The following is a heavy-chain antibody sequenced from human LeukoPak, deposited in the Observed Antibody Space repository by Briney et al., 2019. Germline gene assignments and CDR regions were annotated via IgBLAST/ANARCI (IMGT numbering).Heavy chain of an antibody. Sequence: GGSLRLSCAASGFTFSPYGMSWVRQAPGKGLEWVSIISGSGSYTYYADSVKGRFTVSRDNSKSTLYLQMNSLRADDSAVYYCARTLIGISYYFDYWGQGTLVTVSS. CDR2: ISGSGSYT. J-gene: IGHJ4*02. CDR3: ARTLIGISYYFDY. D-gene: IGHD3-3*02. CDR1: GFTFSPYG. V-gene: IGHV3-23*01.